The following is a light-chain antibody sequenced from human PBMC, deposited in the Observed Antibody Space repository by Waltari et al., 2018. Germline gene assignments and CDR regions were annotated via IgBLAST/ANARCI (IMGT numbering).Light chain of an antibody. CDR3: QQRSNWFT. V-gene: IGKV3-11*01. CDR1: QSVSRY. CDR2: DAS. J-gene: IGKJ4*01. Sequence: EIVLTQSPATLSLSPGERATLSCRASQSVSRYLAWYQQKPGQAPRLLIYDASNRATGIPARFSGSGSGTDFTLTISSLEPEDFAVYYCQQRSNWFTFGGGTKVEIK.